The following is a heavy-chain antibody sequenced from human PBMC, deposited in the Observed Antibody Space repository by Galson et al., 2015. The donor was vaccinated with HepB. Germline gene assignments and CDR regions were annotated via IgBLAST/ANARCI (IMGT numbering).Heavy chain of an antibody. D-gene: IGHD6-13*01. Sequence: SLRLSCAASGFTFSSYSMNWVRQAPGKGLEWVSSISSSSSYIYYADSVKGRFTISRDNAKNSLYLQMNSLRAEDTAVYYCARDTPKAAAIDYRGQGTLVTVSS. CDR1: GFTFSSYS. V-gene: IGHV3-21*01. CDR3: ARDTPKAAAIDY. CDR2: ISSSSSYI. J-gene: IGHJ4*02.